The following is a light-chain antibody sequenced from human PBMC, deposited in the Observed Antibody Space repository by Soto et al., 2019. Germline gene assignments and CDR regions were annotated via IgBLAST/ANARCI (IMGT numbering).Light chain of an antibody. J-gene: IGKJ5*01. Sequence: EIVLTQSPGTLSLSPGERATLSCTASQSVSSSLLAWYQQKPGQAPRLLIYGASTRATGIPARFTGSGSGTEFTLTISSLQSEDFAVYYCQQYNNWPITFGPGTRLEIK. CDR3: QQYNNWPIT. V-gene: IGKV3-15*01. CDR2: GAS. CDR1: QSVSSS.